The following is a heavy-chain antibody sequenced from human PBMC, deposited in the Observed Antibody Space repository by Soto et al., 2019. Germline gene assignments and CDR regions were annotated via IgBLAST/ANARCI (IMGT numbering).Heavy chain of an antibody. CDR3: VRLVGGTADY. J-gene: IGHJ4*02. CDR2: TYYRSTWNN. CDR1: GDTVSSKSAA. Sequence: SRTLSLPCAISGDTVSSKSAAWNWIRQSPSRGLEWLGRTYYRSTWNNDYAVSVKSRITINPDTSKNQFSLQLNSVTPEDTAVYYYVRLVGGTADYWGQGTLVTVSS. D-gene: IGHD1-26*01. V-gene: IGHV6-1*01.